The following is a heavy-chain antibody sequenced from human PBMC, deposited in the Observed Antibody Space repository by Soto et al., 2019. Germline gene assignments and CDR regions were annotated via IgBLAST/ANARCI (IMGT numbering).Heavy chain of an antibody. D-gene: IGHD3-3*01. V-gene: IGHV1-2*02. CDR3: ARGGGVGVAGSAAFDM. Sequence: QLHLVQSGAVVKKPGASVTVSCSASGYPVTAYYMHWVRQAPGRGLGWMGGINPATGAAKYTQTFEGRVTLARVTSTSTIFKGLGGLPSEDTAVFYRARGGGVGVAGSAAFDMWGQGTLVTASS. J-gene: IGHJ3*02. CDR2: INPATGAA. CDR1: GYPVTAYY.